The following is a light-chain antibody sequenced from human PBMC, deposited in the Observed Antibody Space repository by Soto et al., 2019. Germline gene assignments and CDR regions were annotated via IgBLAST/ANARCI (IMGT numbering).Light chain of an antibody. Sequence: QSVLTQSPSASWSPGQSVTISCTGTSSDIGGYNSVSWYQQHPGKAPKVMIYDVSKRPSGVPDRFSGSKSGNTASLTVSALQAEDEADYYCSSYTDRKNLVFGTGTKATVL. CDR3: SSYTDRKNLV. J-gene: IGLJ1*01. CDR2: DVS. CDR1: SSDIGGYNS. V-gene: IGLV2-8*01.